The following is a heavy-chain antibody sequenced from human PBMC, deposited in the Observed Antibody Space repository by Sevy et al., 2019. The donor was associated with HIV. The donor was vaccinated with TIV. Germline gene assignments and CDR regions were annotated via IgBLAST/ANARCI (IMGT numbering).Heavy chain of an antibody. V-gene: IGHV3-33*01. CDR3: ARGGYYYDNAAYYALDS. Sequence: GGSLRLSCAATGFTFSNYAMHWVRQAPGKGMEWIAIIWSDGAYQYHGDSVKGRFTISRDNSKNTLYLQMNKVRVEDTAVYYCARGGYYYDNAAYYALDSWGQGTLVTVSS. CDR1: GFTFSNYA. J-gene: IGHJ4*02. D-gene: IGHD3-22*01. CDR2: IWSDGAYQ.